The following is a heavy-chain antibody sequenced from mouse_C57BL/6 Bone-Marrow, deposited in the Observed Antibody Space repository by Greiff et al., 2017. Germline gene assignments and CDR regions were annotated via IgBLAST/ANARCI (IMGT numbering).Heavy chain of an antibody. CDR3: AKRALYGYFDV. Sequence: VQVVESGPGLVQPSQSLSITCTVSGFSLTSYGVHWVRQSPGKGLEWLGVIWRGGSTDYNAAFMSRLSITKDNSKSQVFFKMNSLQADDTAIYYCAKRALYGYFDVWGTGTTVTVSS. CDR2: IWRGGST. CDR1: GFSLTSYG. J-gene: IGHJ1*03. V-gene: IGHV2-5*01.